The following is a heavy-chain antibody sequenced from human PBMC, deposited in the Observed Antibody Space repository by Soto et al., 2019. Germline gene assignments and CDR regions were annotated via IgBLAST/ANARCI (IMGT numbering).Heavy chain of an antibody. D-gene: IGHD3-9*01. CDR2: IYYSGST. CDR3: ARFGFRRYDILTGHNWFDP. CDR1: GGSLSSVGCY. J-gene: IGHJ5*02. V-gene: IGHV4-31*03. Sequence: PSETLSLTCTVSGGSLSSVGCYWSWIRPHPGKGLEWIGYIYYSGSTYYNPSLKSRVTISVDTSKNQFSLKLSSVTAADTAVYYCARFGFRRYDILTGHNWFDPWGQGTLVTVSS.